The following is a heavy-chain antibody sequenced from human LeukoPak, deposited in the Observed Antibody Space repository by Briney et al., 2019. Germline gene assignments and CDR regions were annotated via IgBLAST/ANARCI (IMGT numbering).Heavy chain of an antibody. CDR3: ARWGFTGRYYYFDY. CDR2: INPSSGVT. J-gene: IGHJ4*02. CDR1: GYTFTGYY. D-gene: IGHD1-26*01. Sequence: ASVKVSCKASGYTFTGYYIHWVRQAPGQGLEWMGWINPSSGVTNYAQKFQGRVTMTRDTSIGTAYMELSRIRSDDTAVYYCARWGFTGRYYYFDYWGQGTLVTVSS. V-gene: IGHV1-2*02.